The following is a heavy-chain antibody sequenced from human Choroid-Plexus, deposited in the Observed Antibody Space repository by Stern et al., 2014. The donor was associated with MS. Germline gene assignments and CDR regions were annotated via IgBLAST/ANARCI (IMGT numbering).Heavy chain of an antibody. CDR1: GFNFNYYA. CDR3: AKDRWGDGYPIFDY. Sequence: QVQLVESGGGVVQPGRSLRLSCAASGFNFNYYAMHWVRQAPGKGLERVASTSYVGSNPNYADSVKGRFTISRDNSKNTLYLQMNSLRAADTAVYYCAKDRWGDGYPIFDYWGQGTVVTVSS. CDR2: TSYVGSNP. D-gene: IGHD5-24*01. V-gene: IGHV3-30*18. J-gene: IGHJ4*02.